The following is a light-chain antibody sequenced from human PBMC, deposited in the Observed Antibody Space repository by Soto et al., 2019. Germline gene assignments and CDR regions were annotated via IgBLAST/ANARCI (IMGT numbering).Light chain of an antibody. CDR3: QQLTTFPIT. Sequence: DIQLTQSPSFLSASVGDRVTVTCRASQGISDSLAWYHHKPGEAPKLLIYAASTLQSGVPSRFSGSGSGTEFTLTISSLQPEDLAIYYCQQLTTFPITFGQGTRLEIK. J-gene: IGKJ5*01. V-gene: IGKV1-9*01. CDR1: QGISDS. CDR2: AAS.